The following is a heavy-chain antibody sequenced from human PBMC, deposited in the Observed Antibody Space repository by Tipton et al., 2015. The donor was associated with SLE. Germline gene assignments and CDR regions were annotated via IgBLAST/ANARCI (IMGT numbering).Heavy chain of an antibody. D-gene: IGHD3-3*01. CDR3: ARFRPSRTKTITIFEH. J-gene: IGHJ1*01. CDR1: GYTFTSYG. V-gene: IGHV1-18*01. CDR2: ISAYNGNT. Sequence: QLVQSGAEVKKPGASVKVSCKASGYTFTSYGISWVRQAPGQGLEWMGWISAYNGNTNYAQKPQGRVTMTTDTSTSTAYMELRSLRSDDTAVYYCARFRPSRTKTITIFEHWGQGTLVTVSS.